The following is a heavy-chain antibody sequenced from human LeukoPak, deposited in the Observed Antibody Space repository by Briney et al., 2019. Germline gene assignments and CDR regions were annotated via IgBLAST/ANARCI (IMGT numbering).Heavy chain of an antibody. CDR3: AKEWSYDFWSGEYYFDY. V-gene: IGHV3-23*01. CDR1: GFTFSSSS. Sequence: GGSLRLSCAASGFTFSSSSISWVRQAPGKGLEWVSAISGSGGSTYYADSVKGRFTISRDNSKNTLYLQMNSLRAEDTAVYYCAKEWSYDFWSGEYYFDYWGQGTLVTVSS. CDR2: ISGSGGST. D-gene: IGHD3-3*01. J-gene: IGHJ4*02.